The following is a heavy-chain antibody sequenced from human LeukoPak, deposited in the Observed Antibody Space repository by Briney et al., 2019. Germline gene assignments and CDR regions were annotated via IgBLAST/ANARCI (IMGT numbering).Heavy chain of an antibody. CDR1: GFTFSTYW. CDR2: IKQDGSEK. V-gene: IGHV3-7*03. Sequence: GGSLRLSCAASGFTFSTYWMSWVRQAPGKGLEWVANIKQDGSEKYYVDSVKGRFTISRDNAKNSLDLQMSSLRAEDTAVYYCARDLGYGSGTFDYWGQGTLVTVSS. D-gene: IGHD3-10*01. CDR3: ARDLGYGSGTFDY. J-gene: IGHJ4*02.